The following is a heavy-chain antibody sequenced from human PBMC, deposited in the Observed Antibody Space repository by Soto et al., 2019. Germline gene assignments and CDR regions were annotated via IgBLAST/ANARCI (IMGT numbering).Heavy chain of an antibody. D-gene: IGHD6-19*01. CDR1: GYTFTNYG. CDR3: ARGIAVAGNY. V-gene: IGHV1-3*01. Sequence: QVQLVQSGAEVKKPGASVKVSCKASGYTFTNYGIHWVRQAPGQRLEWMGWINAANGYTKDSQKFQGRVTITRDTSASIAYMELSSLRSEDTAVYYCARGIAVAGNYWGQGTLVTVSS. J-gene: IGHJ4*02. CDR2: INAANGYT.